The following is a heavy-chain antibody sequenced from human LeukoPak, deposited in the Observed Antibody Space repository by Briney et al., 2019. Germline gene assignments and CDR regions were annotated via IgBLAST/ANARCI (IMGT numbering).Heavy chain of an antibody. J-gene: IGHJ4*02. CDR2: IKTDGSST. CDR3: ARVGSLDTPTTD. Sequence: PGGSLRLSCAASGFTFSSYWMHWVRQAPGKGLVWVSRIKTDGSSTSYADSVKGRFTISRDNSKNTLYLQMNSLRAEDTAVYYCARVGSLDTPTTDWGQGTLVTVSS. D-gene: IGHD3-3*01. V-gene: IGHV3-74*01. CDR1: GFTFSSYW.